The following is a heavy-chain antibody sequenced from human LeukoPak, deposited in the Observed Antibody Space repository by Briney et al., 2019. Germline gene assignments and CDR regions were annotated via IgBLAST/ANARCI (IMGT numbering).Heavy chain of an antibody. Sequence: SETLSLTCAVYGGCFSGYYWSWIRQPPGKGLEWIGEINHSGSTNYNPSLKSRVTISVDTSKNQFSLKLSSVTAADTAVYYCARGGYCSSTSCSSFDYWGQGTLVTVSS. D-gene: IGHD2-2*01. CDR1: GGCFSGYY. J-gene: IGHJ4*02. CDR2: INHSGST. V-gene: IGHV4-34*01. CDR3: ARGGYCSSTSCSSFDY.